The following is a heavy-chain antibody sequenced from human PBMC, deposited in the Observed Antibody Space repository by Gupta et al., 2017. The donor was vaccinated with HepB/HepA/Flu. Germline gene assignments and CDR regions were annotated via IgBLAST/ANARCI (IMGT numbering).Heavy chain of an antibody. CDR1: GFTFSDHY. CDR3: ARVHRALYSNYEAFDY. Sequence: EVQLVESGGGLLPPGVSMRLSCEASGFTFSDHYMDWVRQDPGKGLEWVCRTRNRANSDTTEYAASVKGRFTISRDDSKNSLYLQMSSLKTEDTAVYYCARVHRALYSNYEAFDYWGQVALVTVSS. J-gene: IGHJ4*02. V-gene: IGHV3-72*01. CDR2: TRNRANSDTT. D-gene: IGHD4-11*01.